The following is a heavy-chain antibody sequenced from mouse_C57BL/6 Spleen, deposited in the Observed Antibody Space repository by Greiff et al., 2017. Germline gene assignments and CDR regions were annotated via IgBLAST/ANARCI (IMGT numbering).Heavy chain of an antibody. V-gene: IGHV5-17*01. CDR1: GFTFSDYG. CDR2: ISSGSSTI. D-gene: IGHD1-1*01. Sequence: EVMLVESGGGLVKPGGSLKLSCAASGFTFSDYGMHWVRQAPEKGLEWVAYISSGSSTIYSADTVQGRFTISRDTAKSTLFLQMTSLRSEDTAMYYCARRGTTVGWYIDVWGTGTTVTVAS. CDR3: ARRGTTVGWYIDV. J-gene: IGHJ1*03.